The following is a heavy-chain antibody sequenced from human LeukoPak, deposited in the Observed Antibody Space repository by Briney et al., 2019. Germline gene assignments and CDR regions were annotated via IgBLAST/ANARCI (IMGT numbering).Heavy chain of an antibody. CDR2: ISSSSSYT. CDR1: GFTFSDYY. V-gene: IGHV3-11*05. D-gene: IGHD4-17*01. J-gene: IGHJ4*02. Sequence: GGSLRLFCAASGFTFSDYYMSWIRQAPGKGLEWVSYISSSSSYTNYADSVKGRFTISRDNAKNSLYLQMNSLRAEDTDVYYCARENGDAYFDYWGQGTLVTVSS. CDR3: ARENGDAYFDY.